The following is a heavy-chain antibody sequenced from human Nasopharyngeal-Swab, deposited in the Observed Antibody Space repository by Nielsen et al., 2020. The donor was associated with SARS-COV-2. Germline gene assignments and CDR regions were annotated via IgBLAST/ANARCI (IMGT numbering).Heavy chain of an antibody. CDR2: IKRKNDGGTT. CDR1: GFTFSNAW. J-gene: IGHJ4*02. Sequence: GGSLRLSCVVSGFTFSNAWMSWVRQAPGKGLEWVGRIKRKNDGGTTDYAAPVKGRFTISRDDSKNTLYLQMNSLKIEDTAVYYCTTSLHCSSTSCYGYWGQGTLVTVSS. V-gene: IGHV3-15*01. D-gene: IGHD2-2*01. CDR3: TTSLHCSSTSCYGY.